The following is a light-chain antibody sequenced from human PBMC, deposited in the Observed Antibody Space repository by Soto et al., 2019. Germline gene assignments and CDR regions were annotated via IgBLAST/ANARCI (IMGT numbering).Light chain of an antibody. J-gene: IGKJ5*01. Sequence: ETEMTQAPGTLSVSLGEIATLSYRASQSVSIHLAWYQQKPGQAPRFIIYDASNRATGIPARFSGSGSGTDFTLTISSLEPEDFAVYYCQQRSNWPITLGQGARLEIK. CDR2: DAS. CDR1: QSVSIH. V-gene: IGKV3-11*01. CDR3: QQRSNWPIT.